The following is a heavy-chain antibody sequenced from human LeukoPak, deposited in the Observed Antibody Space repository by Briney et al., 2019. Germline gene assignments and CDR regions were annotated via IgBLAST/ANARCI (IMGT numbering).Heavy chain of an antibody. CDR1: GFTFSSHE. J-gene: IGHJ4*02. CDR3: XXDNQAEINFDY. CDR2: ISSSGSTI. D-gene: IGHD5-24*01. V-gene: IGHV3-48*03. Sequence: PGGSLRLSCAASGFTFSSHEMNWVRQAPGKGLEWVSYISSSGSTIYYADSVKGRFTISRDNAKNSLYLQMNSLRAEDTAVYYXXXDNQAEINFDYWGQGTLVTVSS.